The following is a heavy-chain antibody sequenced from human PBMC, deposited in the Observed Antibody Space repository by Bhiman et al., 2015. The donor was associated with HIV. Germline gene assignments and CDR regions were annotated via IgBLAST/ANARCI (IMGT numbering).Heavy chain of an antibody. D-gene: IGHD3-10*01. CDR3: VRDATVLRGVIGAFDI. CDR2: IKQDGSEK. Sequence: EVQLVESGGGLVQPGGSLRLSCAASEFTFSSYWMSWVRQAPGKGLEWVANIKQDGSEKYYVDSVKGRFTISRDNAKNSLYLQMNSLRAEDTALYYCVRDATVLRGVIGAFDIWGQGTMVTVSS. J-gene: IGHJ3*02. CDR1: EFTFSSYW. V-gene: IGHV3-7*01.